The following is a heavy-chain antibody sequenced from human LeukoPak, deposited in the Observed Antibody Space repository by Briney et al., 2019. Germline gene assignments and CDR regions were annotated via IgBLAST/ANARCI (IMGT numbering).Heavy chain of an antibody. D-gene: IGHD6-19*01. CDR1: AFPFSSYG. J-gene: IGHJ4*02. V-gene: IGHV3-33*01. CDR3: ASGDYSSGRYLDY. Sequence: PGGSLRLSCAASAFPFSSYGMHWVRQAPGKGLEWVAVIWHDGSHKYYADSVKGRFTISRDNSKNTLYLQMNSLRAEDTAVYYCASGDYSSGRYLDYWGQGTLVTVSS. CDR2: IWHDGSHK.